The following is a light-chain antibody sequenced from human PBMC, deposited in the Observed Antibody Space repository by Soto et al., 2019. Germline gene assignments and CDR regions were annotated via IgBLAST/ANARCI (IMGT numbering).Light chain of an antibody. V-gene: IGKV1-6*01. Sequence: AIQMTQSPSSLSASVGDRVNITCRASQGIRNYLGWYQQKPGKAPNLLIYGASTLQSGVPSRFSGSGSGTDFTLTINSLQPEDFATYYCLHDYNYPRTFGQVTRV. CDR3: LHDYNYPRT. CDR1: QGIRNY. J-gene: IGKJ1*01. CDR2: GAS.